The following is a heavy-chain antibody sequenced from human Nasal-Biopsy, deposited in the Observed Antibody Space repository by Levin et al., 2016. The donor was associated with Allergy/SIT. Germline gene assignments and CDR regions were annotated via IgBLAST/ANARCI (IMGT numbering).Heavy chain of an antibody. CDR2: IKSKSDGGTP. CDR1: GFTFSGAW. D-gene: IGHD3-10*01. J-gene: IGHJ4*02. Sequence: GESLKISCAASGFTFSGAWMNWVRQAPGKGLEWVGRIKSKSDGGTPDCAAPVKGRFTISRDDSKNALYLEMNSLKTEDTALYYCTTGAYGSGSYPFEHWGQGTLVTVSS. CDR3: TTGAYGSGSYPFEH. V-gene: IGHV3-15*01.